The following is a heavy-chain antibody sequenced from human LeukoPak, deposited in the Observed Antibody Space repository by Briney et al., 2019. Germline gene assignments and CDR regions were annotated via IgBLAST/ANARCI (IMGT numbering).Heavy chain of an antibody. Sequence: ASVKVSCKASGYTFTGYYMHWVRQAPGQGLEWMGWINPNSGGTNYAQKFQGRVTMTRDTSISTAYMELSRLRSDDTAAYYCAREFRYYYDSSGRNAYDYWGQGTLVTVSS. CDR1: GYTFTGYY. J-gene: IGHJ4*02. CDR3: AREFRYYYDSSGRNAYDY. D-gene: IGHD3-22*01. V-gene: IGHV1-2*02. CDR2: INPNSGGT.